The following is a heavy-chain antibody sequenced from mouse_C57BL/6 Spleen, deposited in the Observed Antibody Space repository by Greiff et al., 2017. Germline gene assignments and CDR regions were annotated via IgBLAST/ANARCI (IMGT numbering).Heavy chain of an antibody. CDR2: INPGSGGT. J-gene: IGHJ2*01. V-gene: IGHV1-54*01. CDR1: GYAFTNYL. CDR3: AREGDYGSSLFDY. D-gene: IGHD1-1*01. Sequence: QVQLQQSGAELVRLGTSVKVSCKASGYAFTNYLIEWVKQRPGQGLEWIGVINPGSGGTNYNEKFKGKATLTADKSSSTAYMQLSSLTSEDSAVYFCAREGDYGSSLFDYWGQGTTLTVSS.